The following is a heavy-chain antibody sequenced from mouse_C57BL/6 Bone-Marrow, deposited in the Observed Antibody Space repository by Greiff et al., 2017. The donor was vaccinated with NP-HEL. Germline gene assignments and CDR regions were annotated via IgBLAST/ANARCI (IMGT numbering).Heavy chain of an antibody. CDR1: GYTFTSYW. Sequence: QVQLQQPGAELVKPGASVKLSCKASGYTFTSYWMQWVKQRPGQGLEWIGEIDPSASYTNYNQKFKGKATLTVDTSSSTAYMQLSSLTSEDSAVYYCARLEWDVWGTGTTVTVSS. V-gene: IGHV1-50*01. CDR2: IDPSASYT. CDR3: ARLEWDV. J-gene: IGHJ1*03.